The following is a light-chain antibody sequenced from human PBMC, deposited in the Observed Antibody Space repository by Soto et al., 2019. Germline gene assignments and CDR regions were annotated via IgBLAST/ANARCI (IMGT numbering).Light chain of an antibody. CDR3: SSYASSSILV. Sequence: QSALTQPASVSGSPGQSITISCTGTSSDVGSYNLVSWYQQHPGKAPELMIYEVNKRPSGVSHRFSGSKSGNTASLTISGLQAEDEADYYCSSYASSSILVFGGGTQLTVL. CDR1: SSDVGSYNL. CDR2: EVN. V-gene: IGLV2-23*02. J-gene: IGLJ3*02.